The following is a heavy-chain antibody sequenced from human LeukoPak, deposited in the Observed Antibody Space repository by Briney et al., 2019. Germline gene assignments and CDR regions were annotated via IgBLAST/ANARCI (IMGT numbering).Heavy chain of an antibody. Sequence: GGPLRLSCAASGFTFSSYWMHWVRQAPGKGLVWVSRINIDGSTSNYADSVKGRFTISRDNAKNAVYLHMNSLRVEDTAVYYCARASALATPPFAYWGQGTLVAVSS. J-gene: IGHJ4*02. D-gene: IGHD5-24*01. CDR1: GFTFSSYW. CDR3: ARASALATPPFAY. CDR2: INIDGSTS. V-gene: IGHV3-74*01.